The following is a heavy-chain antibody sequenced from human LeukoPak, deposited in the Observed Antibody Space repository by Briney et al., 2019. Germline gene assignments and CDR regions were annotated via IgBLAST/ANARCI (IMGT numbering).Heavy chain of an antibody. D-gene: IGHD6-13*01. V-gene: IGHV1-8*03. Sequence: ASVKVSCKASGYTFTSYDINWVRQATGQGLEWMGWMNPNRGNTGYAQKFQGRVTITRNTSISTAYMELSSLRSEDTAVYYCASTAAANDASDIWGQGTMVTVSS. CDR3: ASTAAANDASDI. CDR1: GYTFTSYD. J-gene: IGHJ3*02. CDR2: MNPNRGNT.